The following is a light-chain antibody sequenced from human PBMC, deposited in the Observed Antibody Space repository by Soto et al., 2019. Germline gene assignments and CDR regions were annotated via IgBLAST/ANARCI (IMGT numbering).Light chain of an antibody. J-gene: IGKJ4*01. CDR2: AAS. V-gene: IGKV1-9*01. Sequence: IQLTQSPSSLSGSVGDRVTITCRASQGISSYLAWYQQKPGKAPKLLIYAASTLQGGVPSRFSGSGSGTDFTLTISSLQPEDFATYYCQQLDSYPLTFGGGTKVDIK. CDR3: QQLDSYPLT. CDR1: QGISSY.